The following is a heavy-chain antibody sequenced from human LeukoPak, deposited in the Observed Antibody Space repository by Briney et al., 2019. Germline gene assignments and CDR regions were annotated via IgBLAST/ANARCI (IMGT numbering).Heavy chain of an antibody. D-gene: IGHD4/OR15-4a*01. Sequence: GGSLRLSCAASGFTFSNYAMRWVRQAPGKGLEWVSGISGSGDSTYYADSVKGRFTISRDNSKNTLYLQMNSLRAEDTAVYYCARRAGAYSHPYDYWGQGTLVTVSS. CDR2: ISGSGDST. CDR1: GFTFSNYA. CDR3: ARRAGAYSHPYDY. J-gene: IGHJ4*02. V-gene: IGHV3-23*01.